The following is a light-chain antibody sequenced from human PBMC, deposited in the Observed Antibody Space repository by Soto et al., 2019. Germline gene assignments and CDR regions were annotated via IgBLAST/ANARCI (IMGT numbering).Light chain of an antibody. CDR1: SSNIGSNP. J-gene: IGLJ3*02. CDR2: SDD. CDR3: ASWDGSLNAWV. Sequence: QSVLTQPPSLSEAPRQRVIISCSGSSSNIGSNPVNWYQQLPGKAPKLLIFSDDLLPSGVSDRFSASKSGTSASLAISGLQSEDEADYYCASWDGSLNAWVFGGGTQLTVL. V-gene: IGLV1-36*01.